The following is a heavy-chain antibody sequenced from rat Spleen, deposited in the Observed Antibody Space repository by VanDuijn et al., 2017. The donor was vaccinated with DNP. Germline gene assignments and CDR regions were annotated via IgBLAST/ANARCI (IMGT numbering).Heavy chain of an antibody. CDR3: ARSGWGGMDYYVMDA. D-gene: IGHD1-7*01. J-gene: IGHJ4*01. V-gene: IGHV3-1*01. CDR1: GYSIPSSY. CDR2: ISYSDKT. Sequence: EVQLQESGPGLVKPSQSLSLTCSVTGYSIPSSYRWNWIRKFPGNKMEWMGYISYSDKTNYNPSLKSRISIFRDTSRNQFFLQLNSVTTEDTATYYCARSGWGGMDYYVMDAWGQGASVTVSS.